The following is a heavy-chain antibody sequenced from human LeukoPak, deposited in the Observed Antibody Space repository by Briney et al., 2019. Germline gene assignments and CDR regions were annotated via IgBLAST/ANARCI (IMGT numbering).Heavy chain of an antibody. CDR1: GGSISSGGYS. J-gene: IGHJ3*02. V-gene: IGHV4-30-2*01. Sequence: SQTLSLTCAVSGGSISSGGYSWSWIRQPPGKGLEWIGYIYHSGSTYYNPSLKSRVTISVDRSKNQFSLKLSSVTAADTAVYYCARGLGCGGDCYSGAFDIWGQGTMVTVSS. CDR3: ARGLGCGGDCYSGAFDI. CDR2: IYHSGST. D-gene: IGHD2-21*02.